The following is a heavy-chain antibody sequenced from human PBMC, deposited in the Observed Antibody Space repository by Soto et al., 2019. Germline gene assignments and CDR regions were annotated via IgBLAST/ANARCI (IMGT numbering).Heavy chain of an antibody. Sequence: EVQLVESGGGLVKPGGSLRLSCAASGFTFSSYSMNWVRQAPGKGLEWVSSISSSSSYIYYADSVKGRFTISRDNAKNSLYLQMNSLRAEDTAVYYCAREKEEVTIFGVPRQNWYFDLWGRGTLVTVSS. J-gene: IGHJ2*01. D-gene: IGHD3-3*01. CDR2: ISSSSSYI. CDR1: GFTFSSYS. CDR3: AREKEEVTIFGVPRQNWYFDL. V-gene: IGHV3-21*01.